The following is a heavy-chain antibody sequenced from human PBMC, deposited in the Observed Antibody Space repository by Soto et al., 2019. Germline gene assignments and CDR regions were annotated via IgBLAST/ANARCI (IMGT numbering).Heavy chain of an antibody. D-gene: IGHD6-13*01. V-gene: IGHV3-23*01. CDR2: ITGSGAGS. CDR1: GFTFSSYA. CDR3: AKAYSNSWPNDWFDP. Sequence: EVQLLESGGGWLQPGGSLRLSCAASGFTFSSYAMNWVRQAPGKGLEWVSGITGSGAGSYYSDSVKGRFTISRDNFTNTLYLLMNSLRAEDTAVYYCAKAYSNSWPNDWFDPWGQGTLVTVSS. J-gene: IGHJ5*02.